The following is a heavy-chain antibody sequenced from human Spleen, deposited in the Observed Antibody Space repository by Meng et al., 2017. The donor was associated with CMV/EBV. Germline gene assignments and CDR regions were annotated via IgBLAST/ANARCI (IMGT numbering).Heavy chain of an antibody. CDR3: AKGLGEIGGSSNVYHSAADY. Sequence: GESLKISCEASGITYNKYARNWVRQAPGKGLEWVAAISGSGVTTHYADSVKGRFTMSRDNSKNTVYLQMNRLSGEDTAVYYCAKGLGEIGGSSNVYHSAADYWGQGTLVTVSS. CDR1: GITYNKYA. CDR2: ISGSGVTT. D-gene: IGHD3-16*01. V-gene: IGHV3-23*01. J-gene: IGHJ4*02.